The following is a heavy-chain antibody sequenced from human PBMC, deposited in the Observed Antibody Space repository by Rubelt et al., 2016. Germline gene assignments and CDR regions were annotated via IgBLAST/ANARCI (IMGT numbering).Heavy chain of an antibody. CDR2: INHCGTT. D-gene: IGHD1-26*01. V-gene: IGHV4-34*01. J-gene: IGHJ6*02. CDR3: ARGRGSGSYGGYYFYGVDV. Sequence: QVQLQQWGAGLLKPSETLSLTCAVYSGSFSAYYWTWVRQPPGKGLEWLGEINHCGTTNYNPSLKSRVTISVTPTKNQFSLKLSSVTAADTAEYYCARGRGSGSYGGYYFYGVDVWGQGTTVTVSS. CDR1: SGSFSAYY.